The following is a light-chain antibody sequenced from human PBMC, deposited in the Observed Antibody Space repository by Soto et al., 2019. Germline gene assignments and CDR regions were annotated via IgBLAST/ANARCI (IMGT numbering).Light chain of an antibody. Sequence: DIQMTQSPSTLSASVGDRVTITCRASQSISSWLAWYQHKPGKAPKLLIYKASSLESGVPSRFSGSGSGTEFTLTISSLQPDDFATYYCQQYNSYSPSFGPGTKVDIK. J-gene: IGKJ3*01. CDR3: QQYNSYSPS. V-gene: IGKV1-5*03. CDR1: QSISSW. CDR2: KAS.